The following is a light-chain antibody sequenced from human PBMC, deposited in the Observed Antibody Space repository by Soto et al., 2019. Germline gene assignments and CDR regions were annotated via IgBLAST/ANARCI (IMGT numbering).Light chain of an antibody. CDR2: GAS. CDR1: QSVSSSY. Sequence: IVLTQSPGTLSLSPGERATLSCRASQSVSSSYLAWYQQKPGQAPRLLIYGASSRATGIPDRFSGSGSGTDFTLTISRLEPEDFAVYYCQHYSSSPFTFGPGTKVDIK. J-gene: IGKJ3*01. CDR3: QHYSSSPFT. V-gene: IGKV3-20*01.